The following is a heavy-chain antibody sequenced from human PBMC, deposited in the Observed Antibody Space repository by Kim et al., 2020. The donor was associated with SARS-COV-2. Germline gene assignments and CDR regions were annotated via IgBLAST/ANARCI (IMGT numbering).Heavy chain of an antibody. J-gene: IGHJ6*03. V-gene: IGHV4-34*01. D-gene: IGHD3-16*01. CDR3: ASSLGELYMDV. CDR1: GGSFSGYY. Sequence: SETLSLTCAVYGGSFSGYYWTWIRQPPGKGLEWIGEINHSRSTKFNPSLKSRVTISIDRSKNQFSLRLTSVTAADTAVYYCASSLGELYMDVWGKGTTV. CDR2: INHSRST.